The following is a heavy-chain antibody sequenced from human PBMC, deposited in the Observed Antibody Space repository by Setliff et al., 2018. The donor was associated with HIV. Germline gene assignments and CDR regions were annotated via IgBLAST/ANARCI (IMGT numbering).Heavy chain of an antibody. CDR2: IIPISGTT. V-gene: IGHV1-69*06. CDR1: GGTFSSYA. Sequence: SVKVSCKASGGTFSSYAISWVRQAPGQGLEWMGRIIPISGTTNYAQTFQGRVTITADKSSSTVYMELGSLRFEDTAVYYCARDGNYYDSSAYYHPPFDYWGQGTLVTVSS. J-gene: IGHJ4*02. CDR3: ARDGNYYDSSAYYHPPFDY. D-gene: IGHD3-22*01.